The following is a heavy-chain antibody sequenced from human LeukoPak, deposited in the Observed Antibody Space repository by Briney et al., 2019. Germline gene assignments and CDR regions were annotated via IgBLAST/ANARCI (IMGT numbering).Heavy chain of an antibody. V-gene: IGHV1-69*05. CDR1: GGTFSSYA. CDR3: ARAPYYYDSSGYPPDY. Sequence: SVKVSCKASGGTFSSYAISWVRQAPGQGLEWMGRIIPIFGTANYAQKFLGRVTITTDESTSTAYMELSSLRSEDTAVYYCARAPYYYDSSGYPPDYWGQGTLVTVSS. J-gene: IGHJ4*02. CDR2: IIPIFGTA. D-gene: IGHD3-22*01.